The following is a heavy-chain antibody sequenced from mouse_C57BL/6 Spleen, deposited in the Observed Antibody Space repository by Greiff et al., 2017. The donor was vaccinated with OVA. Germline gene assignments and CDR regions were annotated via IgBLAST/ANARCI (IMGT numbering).Heavy chain of an antibody. CDR2: INPGSGGT. J-gene: IGHJ2*01. CDR1: GYAFTNYL. Sequence: QVQLQQSGAELVRPGTSVKVSCKASGYAFTNYLIEWVKQRPGQGLEWIGVINPGSGGTNYNEKFKGKATLTADKSSSTAYMQLSSLTSEDSAVYFCASYYSNYDYWGQVTTLTVSS. V-gene: IGHV1-54*01. D-gene: IGHD2-5*01. CDR3: ASYYSNYDY.